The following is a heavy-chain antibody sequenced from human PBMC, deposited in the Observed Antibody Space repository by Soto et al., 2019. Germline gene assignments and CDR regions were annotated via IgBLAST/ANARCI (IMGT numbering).Heavy chain of an antibody. CDR2: IFNSGST. Sequence: QLQLQESGSGLVKPSQTLSLTCDVSGGSINSGGSSWNWIRQPPGKGLEWIGNIFNSGSTYYNPSLKSRVTISADRSRNQFSLKLTSVTAADTAVYYCVRGVRIHLWDGGMDVWGQGTTVTVSS. CDR1: GGSINSGGSS. V-gene: IGHV4-30-2*01. D-gene: IGHD5-18*01. J-gene: IGHJ6*02. CDR3: VRGVRIHLWDGGMDV.